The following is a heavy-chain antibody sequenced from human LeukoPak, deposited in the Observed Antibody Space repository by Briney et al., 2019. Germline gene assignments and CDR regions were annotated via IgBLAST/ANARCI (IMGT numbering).Heavy chain of an antibody. Sequence: PGGSLRLSCAASGFTFSDYYMIWIRQAPGKGLEWVSYISSSGSTIYDADSVKGRFTISRDNAKNSLYLQTNSLRAEDTAVYYCAKMDIVATYYFDYWGQGTLVTVSS. CDR1: GFTFSDYY. V-gene: IGHV3-11*01. CDR2: ISSSGSTI. CDR3: AKMDIVATYYFDY. D-gene: IGHD2-2*03. J-gene: IGHJ4*02.